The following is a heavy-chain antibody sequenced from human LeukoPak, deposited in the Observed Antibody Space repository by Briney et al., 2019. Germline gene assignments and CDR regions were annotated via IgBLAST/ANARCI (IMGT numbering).Heavy chain of an antibody. V-gene: IGHV5-51*01. CDR1: GYSFTSYW. Sequence: GESLKISCKGSGYSFTSYWIGWVRQLPGKGLEWMGIIYPGDSDTRYSPSFQGQVTISADKSISTAYLQWSSLKASDTAMYYCARHPTGGFLEWFPPYYVDVWGKGTTVTVSS. CDR2: IYPGDSDT. D-gene: IGHD3-3*01. CDR3: ARHPTGGFLEWFPPYYVDV. J-gene: IGHJ6*03.